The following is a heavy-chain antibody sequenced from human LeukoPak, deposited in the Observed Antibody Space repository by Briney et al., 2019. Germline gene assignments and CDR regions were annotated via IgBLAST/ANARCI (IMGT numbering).Heavy chain of an antibody. CDR1: GFTFSSYW. J-gene: IGHJ4*02. Sequence: GGSLRLSCAASGFTFSSYWMHWVRHAPGKGLVWFSCINSDGSSTSYPDSVKGRFTISRDNAKNTLYLQMNSLRAEDTAVYYCANAQSIAAHGDYWGQGTLVTVSS. V-gene: IGHV3-74*01. CDR2: INSDGSST. D-gene: IGHD6-6*01. CDR3: ANAQSIAAHGDY.